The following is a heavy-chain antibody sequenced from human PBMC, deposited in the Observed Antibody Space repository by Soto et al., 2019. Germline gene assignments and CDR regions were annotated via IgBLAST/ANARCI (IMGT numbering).Heavy chain of an antibody. CDR1: GYSFTSYW. V-gene: IGHV5-51*01. D-gene: IGHD3-22*01. CDR3: ARPHYYDSSGCYYHDGGFDY. Sequence: GESLKISCKGSGYSFTSYWIGWVRQMPGKGLEWMGIIYPGDSDTRYSPSFQGQVTISADKSISTAYLQWSSLKASDTAMYYCARPHYYDSSGCYYHDGGFDYWGQGTLVTVSS. CDR2: IYPGDSDT. J-gene: IGHJ4*02.